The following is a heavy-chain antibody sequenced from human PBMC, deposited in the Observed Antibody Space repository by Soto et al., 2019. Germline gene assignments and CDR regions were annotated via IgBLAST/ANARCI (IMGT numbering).Heavy chain of an antibody. CDR2: IYYTGST. Sequence: QVQLQESGPGLVKPSQTLSLTCTVSGDSISSGGYFWNWIRQHPGKGLEWIGLIYYTGSTFYNPSLRSRFTFSVDTSKNHFSLKLTSVTAADTAVYFWARLSSSSAFDFWGQGTLVTVSS. J-gene: IGHJ4*02. CDR3: ARLSSSSAFDF. D-gene: IGHD6-6*01. CDR1: GDSISSGGYF. V-gene: IGHV4-31*03.